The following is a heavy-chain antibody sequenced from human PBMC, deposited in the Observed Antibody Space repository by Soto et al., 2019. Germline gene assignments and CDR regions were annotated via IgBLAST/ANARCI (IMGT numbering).Heavy chain of an antibody. CDR1: GGFVSSSSYS. J-gene: IGHJ6*02. CDR2: IYSSENT. Sequence: SETLYLTCSVSGGFVSSSSYSWGWIRQSPGKGLEWIGTIYSSENTYYNTSLLSRVTISVDTSKNEFSLRLSSVTAADTAVYYCARLNGYCISTNCHGYYGMDVWGQGTTVT. CDR3: ARLNGYCISTNCHGYYGMDV. D-gene: IGHD2-2*03. V-gene: IGHV4-39*01.